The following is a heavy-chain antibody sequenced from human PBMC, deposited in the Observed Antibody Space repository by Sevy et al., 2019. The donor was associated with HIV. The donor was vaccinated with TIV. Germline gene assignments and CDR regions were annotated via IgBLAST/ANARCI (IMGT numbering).Heavy chain of an antibody. Sequence: RGSLRLSCTGSGFSFSYYGIHWVRRAPGKGLDWVALISHDGINEYYADSVKGRFTISRDNSRNTVYLEMNSLRNEDTAIYFCANAYSGSYSHSYLYALDVWGQGTTVTVSS. CDR2: ISHDGINE. D-gene: IGHD1-26*01. V-gene: IGHV3-30*18. CDR3: ANAYSGSYSHSYLYALDV. CDR1: GFSFSYYG. J-gene: IGHJ6*02.